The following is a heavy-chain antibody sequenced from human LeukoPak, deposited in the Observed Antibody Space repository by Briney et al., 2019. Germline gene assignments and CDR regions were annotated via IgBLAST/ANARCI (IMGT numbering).Heavy chain of an antibody. CDR2: INPNSGGT. J-gene: IGHJ4*02. D-gene: IGHD4-11*01. CDR1: VYTFNVYY. Sequence: GASVKVSFKASVYTFNVYYLHWVRQAPGQGLEWMGWINPNSGGTNYAQKFQGRVTMTRDTSISTAYMELSRLRSDDTAVYYCARWMTTVITPDYWGQGTLVTVSS. CDR3: ARWMTTVITPDY. V-gene: IGHV1-2*02.